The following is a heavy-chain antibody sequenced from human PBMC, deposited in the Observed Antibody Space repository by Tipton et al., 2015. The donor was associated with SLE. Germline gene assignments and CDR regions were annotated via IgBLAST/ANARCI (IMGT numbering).Heavy chain of an antibody. CDR1: GDSMSGFS. CDR3: ARHGGGYSSRVQGFDV. V-gene: IGHV4-59*08. CDR2: VYYSGRT. Sequence: LRLSCTVSGDSMSGFSWSWVRQPPGKGLEWIAYVYYSGRTNYNASLKSRVTISLDRSKNQFSLRVNSVTAADTAVYFCARHGGGYSSRVQGFDVWGQGTTVAVSS. D-gene: IGHD3-22*01. J-gene: IGHJ6*02.